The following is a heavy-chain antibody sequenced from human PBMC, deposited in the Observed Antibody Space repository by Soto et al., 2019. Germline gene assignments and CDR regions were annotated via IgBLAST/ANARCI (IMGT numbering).Heavy chain of an antibody. CDR2: IYHSGST. D-gene: IGHD4-17*01. CDR3: ARLFPHDYGDYRDY. Sequence: QVQLQESGPGLVKPSGTLSLTCAVSGGSISSSNWWSWVRQPPGKGLEWIGEIYHSGSTNYNPSXXXXXXXXXXXXXXXXXXXXXXXXXXXXXVXYCARLFPHDYGDYRDYWGQGTLVTVSS. J-gene: IGHJ4*02. CDR1: GGSISSSNW. V-gene: IGHV4-4*02.